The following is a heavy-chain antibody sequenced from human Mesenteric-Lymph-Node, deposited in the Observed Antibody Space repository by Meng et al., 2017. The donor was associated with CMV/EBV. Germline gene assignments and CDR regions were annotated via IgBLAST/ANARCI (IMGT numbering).Heavy chain of an antibody. CDR3: VRGYPGESLDP. Sequence: GGSLRLSCAASAFSVSSNYMSWIRQAPGKGLEWVSGIFTGGNTYYADSVKGRFTISRDSSKNTLFLQMNSLRPDDTAVYYCVRGYPGESLDPWGQGTLVTVSS. V-gene: IGHV3-66*02. CDR2: IFTGGNT. CDR1: AFSVSSNY. J-gene: IGHJ5*02. D-gene: IGHD2-15*01.